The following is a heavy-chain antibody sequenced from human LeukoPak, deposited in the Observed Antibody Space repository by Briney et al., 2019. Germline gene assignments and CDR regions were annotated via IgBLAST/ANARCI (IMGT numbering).Heavy chain of an antibody. CDR1: VDSAVSNSAA. V-gene: IGHV6-1*01. J-gene: IGHJ4*02. CDR2: TYYRSKWYN. Sequence: SQTLSLTCAISVDSAVSNSAAWNWIRHSPSRGLEWLGRTYYRSKWYNDYAVSVKSRITINPDTSKNQFSLQLNSVTPGDTAVYYCAREDRVTAAGIFDYWGQGTLVTVSS. CDR3: AREDRVTAAGIFDY. D-gene: IGHD6-13*01.